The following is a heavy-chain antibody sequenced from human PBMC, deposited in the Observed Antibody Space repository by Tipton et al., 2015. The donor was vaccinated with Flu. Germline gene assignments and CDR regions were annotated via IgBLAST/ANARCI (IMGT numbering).Heavy chain of an antibody. CDR2: INHGGST. CDR3: ARGNGYTNTYFDS. V-gene: IGHV4-34*01. CDR1: GGSFSGYY. J-gene: IGHJ4*02. D-gene: IGHD5-24*01. Sequence: LRLSCAVYGGSFSGYYWSWIRQPPGKGLEWIGEINHGGSTNYNPSLKSRFSISVDTSKNQFSLKLSSVTAADTAVYYCARGNGYTNTYFDSWGRGTLVTVSS.